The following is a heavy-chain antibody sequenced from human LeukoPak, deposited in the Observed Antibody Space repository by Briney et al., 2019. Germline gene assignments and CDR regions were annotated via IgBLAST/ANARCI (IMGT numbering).Heavy chain of an antibody. CDR2: IGTAGDT. CDR3: ARSSSSSRRGSYYYNGMDV. Sequence: GGSLRLSCAASGFIFSNDDMHWVRQATGRGLEWVSTIGTAGDTYYSGSVKGRFTSSRENAKNSLHLQMNSLRAGDTAVYYCARSSSSSRRGSYYYNGMDVWGQGTTVTVSS. CDR1: GFIFSNDD. V-gene: IGHV3-13*01. D-gene: IGHD6-6*01. J-gene: IGHJ6*02.